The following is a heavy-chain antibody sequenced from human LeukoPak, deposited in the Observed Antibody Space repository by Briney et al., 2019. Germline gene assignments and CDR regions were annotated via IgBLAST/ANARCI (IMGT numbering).Heavy chain of an antibody. V-gene: IGHV1-69*13. CDR1: GGTFSSYA. CDR2: IIPIFGTA. CDR3: ARDRYYYDSSGYYSYWYFDL. Sequence: ASVKVSCKASGGTFSSYAISWVRQAPGHGLEWMGGIIPIFGTANYAQKFQGRVTITADESTSTAYMELSSLRSEDTAVYYCARDRYYYDSSGYYSYWYFDLWGRGTLVTVSS. J-gene: IGHJ2*01. D-gene: IGHD3-22*01.